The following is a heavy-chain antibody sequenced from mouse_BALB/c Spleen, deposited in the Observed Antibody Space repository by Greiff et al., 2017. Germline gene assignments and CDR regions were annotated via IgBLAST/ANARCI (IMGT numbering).Heavy chain of an antibody. D-gene: IGHD4-1*01. CDR3: ATELGRGPMDY. CDR1: GFSLTGYG. J-gene: IGHJ4*01. Sequence: VHLVESGPGLVAPSQCLSITCTASGFSLTGYGVNWVRQPPGKGLEWLGMIWGDGSTDYNSALKSRLSISKDNSKSQVFLKMNSLQTDDTARYYCATELGRGPMDYWGQGTSVTVSS. CDR2: IWGDGST. V-gene: IGHV2-6-7*01.